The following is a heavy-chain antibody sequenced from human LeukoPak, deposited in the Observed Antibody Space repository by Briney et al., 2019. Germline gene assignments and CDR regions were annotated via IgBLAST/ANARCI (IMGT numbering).Heavy chain of an antibody. Sequence: ASVKVSCKASGYTFTSYGISWVRQAPGQGLEWRGWISAYNGNTNYAQKLQGRVTMTTDTSTSTAYMELRSLRSDDTAVYYCARVLGVAPRDWFDPWGQGTLVTVSS. CDR2: ISAYNGNT. CDR3: ARVLGVAPRDWFDP. CDR1: GYTFTSYG. D-gene: IGHD6-19*01. V-gene: IGHV1-18*01. J-gene: IGHJ5*02.